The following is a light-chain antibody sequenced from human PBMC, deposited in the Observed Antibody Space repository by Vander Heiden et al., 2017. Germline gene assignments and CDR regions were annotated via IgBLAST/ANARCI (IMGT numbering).Light chain of an antibody. CDR2: VNREGSH. J-gene: IGLJ2*01. Sequence: QPMLTQSPSTSASLGASVKLTCTLDSGHSYYTIAGHQQRPQKGPRYLMKVNREGSHTKGDGIPDRFSGSSSGAERFLTISGLQSDDEADYYCQTWGPGSRVFGGGTKLTVL. CDR1: SGHSYYT. CDR3: QTWGPGSRV. V-gene: IGLV4-69*02.